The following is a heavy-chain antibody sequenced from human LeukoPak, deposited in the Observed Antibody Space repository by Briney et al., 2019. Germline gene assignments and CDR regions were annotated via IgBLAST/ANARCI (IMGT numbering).Heavy chain of an antibody. J-gene: IGHJ4*02. D-gene: IGHD1-26*01. CDR2: INGFNGAA. Sequence: ASVKVSCKASGYNFAVYGMTWVRQAPEQGLEWMGWINGFNGAANYAQTLQGRVTMTTDKSTATAYLELTSLKSVDTAIYFCARGGGVGATIDYWGQGTLVTVSS. CDR1: GYNFAVYG. CDR3: ARGGGVGATIDY. V-gene: IGHV1-18*01.